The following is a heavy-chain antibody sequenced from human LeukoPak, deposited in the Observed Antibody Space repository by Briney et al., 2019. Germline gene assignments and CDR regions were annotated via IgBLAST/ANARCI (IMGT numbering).Heavy chain of an antibody. CDR3: AKPIAPSRYYYYGMDV. D-gene: IGHD6-13*01. J-gene: IGHJ6*02. CDR1: GFTFTTYA. CDR2: ISGSGGST. Sequence: GGSLRLSCVASGFTFTTYAMIWVRQPPGKGLEWVSAISGSGGSTYYADSVKGRFTISRDNSKNTLYLQMNSLRAEDTAVYYCAKPIAPSRYYYYGMDVWGQGTTVTVSS. V-gene: IGHV3-23*01.